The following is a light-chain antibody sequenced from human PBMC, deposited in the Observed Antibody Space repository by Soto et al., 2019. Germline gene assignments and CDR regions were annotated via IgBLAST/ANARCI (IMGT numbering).Light chain of an antibody. CDR2: GAS. J-gene: IGKJ2*01. CDR3: QHYNYWPYT. Sequence: EIVMTHSPATLSLSPGERATLSCRASQTIDNTLAWYQRKPGQAPRLLIHGASTRATGVPARFSGSGSGTDFTLTISSLQSEDFAVYYCQHYNYWPYTFGQGTKVDIK. V-gene: IGKV3-15*01. CDR1: QTIDNT.